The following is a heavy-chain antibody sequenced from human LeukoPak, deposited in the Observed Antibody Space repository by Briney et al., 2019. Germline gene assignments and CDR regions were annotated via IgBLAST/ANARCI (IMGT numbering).Heavy chain of an antibody. CDR1: GFTFSGYG. CDR3: ARQGYYYDSSGYLLT. Sequence: GGSLRLSCAASGFTFSGYGMHWVRQAPGKGLEWVAFVRYDSSNKYYADSVKGRFTVSRDNAKNSLYLQMSSLRAEDTAVYYCARQGYYYDSSGYLLTWGQGTLVTVSS. D-gene: IGHD3-22*01. J-gene: IGHJ4*02. V-gene: IGHV3-30*02. CDR2: VRYDSSNK.